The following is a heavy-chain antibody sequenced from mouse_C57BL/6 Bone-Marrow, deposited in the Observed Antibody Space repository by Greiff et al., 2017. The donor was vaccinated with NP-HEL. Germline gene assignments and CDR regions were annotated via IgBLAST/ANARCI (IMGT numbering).Heavy chain of an antibody. CDR3: AGERDGFFAY. D-gene: IGHD3-3*01. CDR1: GYTFTSYG. V-gene: IGHV1-81*01. Sequence: QVQLKESGAELARPGASVKLSCKASGYTFTSYGISWVKQRTGQGLEWIGEIYPRSGNTYYNEKFKGKATLTADKSSSTAYMELRSLTSEDSAVYFCAGERDGFFAYWGQGTLVTVSA. CDR2: IYPRSGNT. J-gene: IGHJ3*01.